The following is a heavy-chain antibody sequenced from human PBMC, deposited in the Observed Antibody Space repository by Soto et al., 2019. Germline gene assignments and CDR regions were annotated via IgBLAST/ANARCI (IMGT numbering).Heavy chain of an antibody. J-gene: IGHJ4*02. Sequence: QVQLVESGGGEVQPGRSLTISCAASGFTFSTYGMHWVRQTPGKGLEWVALISDDGSDKFYADSVKGRFIISRDNSKSALYLQMNSLRTEDTAVYYCSAMNRSGYSLDFWGQGTLVTVCS. CDR2: ISDDGSDK. V-gene: IGHV3-30*03. CDR1: GFTFSTYG. CDR3: SAMNRSGYSLDF. D-gene: IGHD3-22*01.